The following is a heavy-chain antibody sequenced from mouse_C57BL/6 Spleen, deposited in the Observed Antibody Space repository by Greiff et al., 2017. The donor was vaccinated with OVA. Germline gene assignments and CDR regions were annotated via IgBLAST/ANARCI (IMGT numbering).Heavy chain of an antibody. CDR2: INYDGSST. CDR3: ARDVLVDWYFDV. D-gene: IGHD1-3*01. J-gene: IGHJ1*03. CDR1: GFTFSDYY. Sequence: EVKLVESEGGLVQPGSSMKLSCTASGFTFSDYYMAWVRQVPEKGLEWVANINYDGSSTYYLDSLKSRFIIPRDNAKNILYLQMSSLKSEDTATYYCARDVLVDWYFDVWGTGTTVTVSS. V-gene: IGHV5-16*01.